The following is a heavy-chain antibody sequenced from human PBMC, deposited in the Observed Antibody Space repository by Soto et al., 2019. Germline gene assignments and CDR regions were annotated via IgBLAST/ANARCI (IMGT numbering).Heavy chain of an antibody. Sequence: PGGSLRLSCTASGFTFGDYAMSWFRQAPGKGLEWVGFIRSKAYGGTTEYAASVKGRFTISRDDSKSIAYLQMNSLKTEDTAVYYCTRVSSGVVPAAIDAFDIWGQGTMVTV. J-gene: IGHJ3*02. D-gene: IGHD2-2*02. CDR1: GFTFGDYA. V-gene: IGHV3-49*03. CDR2: IRSKAYGGTT. CDR3: TRVSSGVVPAAIDAFDI.